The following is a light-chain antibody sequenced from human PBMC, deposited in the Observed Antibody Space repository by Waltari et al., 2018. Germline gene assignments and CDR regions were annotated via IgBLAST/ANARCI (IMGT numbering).Light chain of an antibody. V-gene: IGKV1-9*01. J-gene: IGKJ2*01. CDR3: QDLNDFPFT. CDR2: ATS. CDR1: QGISSY. Sequence: IQLTQSPSSLSASVGDRVTITFRASQGISSYLAWYQQKPGQVPKLLIYATSTLQTWVPSRFSGSGSGTDFTLTISSLQPEDFATYYCQDLNDFPFTFGQGTKLEI.